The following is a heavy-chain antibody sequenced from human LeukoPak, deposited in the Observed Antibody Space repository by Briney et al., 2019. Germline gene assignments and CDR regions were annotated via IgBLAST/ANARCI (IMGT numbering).Heavy chain of an antibody. CDR2: INPNSGGT. V-gene: IGHV1-2*02. J-gene: IGHJ6*03. Sequence: AASVKVSCKTSGYTFTGYYMHWVRQAPGQGLEWMGWINPNSGGTNYAQKFQGRVTMTRDTSISTAYMELSRLRSDDTAVYYCARVIVVVPAAMNLKEDYYYYMDVWGKGTTVTISS. CDR3: ARVIVVVPAAMNLKEDYYYYMDV. CDR1: GYTFTGYY. D-gene: IGHD2-2*01.